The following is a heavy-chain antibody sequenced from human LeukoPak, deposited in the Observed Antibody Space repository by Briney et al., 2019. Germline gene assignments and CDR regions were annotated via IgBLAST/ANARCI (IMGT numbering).Heavy chain of an antibody. CDR3: AKDQRRGYCSSTSCYVGGDY. Sequence: HPGGSLRLSCTVSGFTVSSNSMHWVRQAPGKGLEWVAVISYDGSNKYYADSVKGRFTISRDNSKNTLYLQMNSLRAEDTAVYYCAKDQRRGYCSSTSCYVGGDYWGQGTLVTVSS. CDR2: ISYDGSNK. V-gene: IGHV3-30*18. D-gene: IGHD2-2*01. CDR1: GFTVSSNS. J-gene: IGHJ4*02.